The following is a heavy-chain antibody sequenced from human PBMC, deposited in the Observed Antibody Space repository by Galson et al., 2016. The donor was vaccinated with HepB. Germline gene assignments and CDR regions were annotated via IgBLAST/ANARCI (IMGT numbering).Heavy chain of an antibody. CDR2: ISSSGNSM. J-gene: IGHJ3*01. D-gene: IGHD4-17*01. CDR1: RFTFSDYH. Sequence: SLRLSCAASRFTFSDYHMNWIRQAPGKGLEWISYISSSGNSMLYADSVRGRFSISRDNAKKSLYLQMTNLRAEDTALYYCARDLPDDSVEYFDVFDLWGQGTMVTVSS. CDR3: ARDLPDDSVEYFDVFDL. V-gene: IGHV3-11*01.